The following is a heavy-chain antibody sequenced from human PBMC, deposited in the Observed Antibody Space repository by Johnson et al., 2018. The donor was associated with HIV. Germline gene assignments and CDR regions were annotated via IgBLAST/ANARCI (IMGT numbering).Heavy chain of an antibody. CDR1: GFTFSSYA. V-gene: IGHV3-64*01. J-gene: IGHJ3*01. CDR2: ISSNGGST. D-gene: IGHD2-21*02. Sequence: VQLVESGGGVVQPGGSLRLSCAASGFTFSSYAMHWVRQAPGKGLEYVSAISSNGGSTYYANSVKGRFTISRDNSKNTLYLQMNSLRAEDTALYYCAREPMDCGGDCWGVFDLWGQGTMVTVSS. CDR3: AREPMDCGGDCWGVFDL.